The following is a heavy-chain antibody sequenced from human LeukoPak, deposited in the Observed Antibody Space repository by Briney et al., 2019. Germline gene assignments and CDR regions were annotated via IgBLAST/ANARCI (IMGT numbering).Heavy chain of an antibody. Sequence: GGSLRLSCAASGFTFSSYSMNWVRQAPGKGLEWVSSISSSSSYIYYADSVKGRFTISRDNAKNSLYLQMNSLRAEDTAVYYCAKRSGGIAARQQHDYWGQGTLVTVSS. CDR3: AKRSGGIAARQQHDY. J-gene: IGHJ4*02. CDR2: ISSSSSYI. D-gene: IGHD6-6*01. CDR1: GFTFSSYS. V-gene: IGHV3-21*04.